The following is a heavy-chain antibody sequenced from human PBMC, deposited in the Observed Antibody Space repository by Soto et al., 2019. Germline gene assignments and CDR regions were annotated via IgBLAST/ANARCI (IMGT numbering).Heavy chain of an antibody. D-gene: IGHD4-17*01. J-gene: IGHJ4*02. Sequence: SATLSLTCTVSGGSISSGVFYWRWIRQPPGKGLELIGNIYYSGSTYYNPSLRSRTIMSVDTSQNQFSLKLSSLTAADTAVFFCARADDFSDRFDYWGQGALVAVSS. V-gene: IGHV4-30-4*01. CDR3: ARADDFSDRFDY. CDR2: IYYSGST. CDR1: GGSISSGVFY.